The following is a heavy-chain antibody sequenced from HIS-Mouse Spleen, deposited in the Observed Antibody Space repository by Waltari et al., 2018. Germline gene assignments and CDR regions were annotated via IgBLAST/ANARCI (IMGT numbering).Heavy chain of an antibody. Sequence: QVQLVQSGAEVKKPGASVKVSCKASGYTFTAYYMHWVRQAPVQGLAWMGWNNPNSGGTNDAQKFPGRVTMTRDTSISTAYMELSRLRSDDTAVYYCARAAIGWTPRADPWGQGTLVTVSS. CDR3: ARAAIGWTPRADP. V-gene: IGHV1-2*02. D-gene: IGHD6-19*01. CDR1: GYTFTAYY. J-gene: IGHJ5*02. CDR2: NNPNSGGT.